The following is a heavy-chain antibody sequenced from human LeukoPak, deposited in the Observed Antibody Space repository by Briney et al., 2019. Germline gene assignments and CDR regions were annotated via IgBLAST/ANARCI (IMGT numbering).Heavy chain of an antibody. Sequence: GGSLRLSCAASGFTFSVYAMSWVRLAPGKGLDWVSYISNSGGAIYYSNSVKGRFTISRDNAKNSLYLKMNSLRAEDTAMYYCSRLCGDCSYGMDVWGQGTTVTVSS. D-gene: IGHD2-21*01. CDR2: ISNSGGAI. CDR3: SRLCGDCSYGMDV. V-gene: IGHV3-48*03. J-gene: IGHJ6*02. CDR1: GFTFSVYA.